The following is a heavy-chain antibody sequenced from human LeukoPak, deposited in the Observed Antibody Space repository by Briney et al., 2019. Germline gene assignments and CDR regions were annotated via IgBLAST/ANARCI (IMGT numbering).Heavy chain of an antibody. J-gene: IGHJ4*02. Sequence: ASVKVSCKASGYIFTSYYLHWVRQAPGQGLEWMGRINPNSGGTNYAQKFQGRVTMTRDTSISTAYMELSRLRSDDTAVYYCARSGKVYSSGWYFYFDYWGQGTLVTVSS. CDR1: GYIFTSYY. CDR3: ARSGKVYSSGWYFYFDY. V-gene: IGHV1-2*06. CDR2: INPNSGGT. D-gene: IGHD6-19*01.